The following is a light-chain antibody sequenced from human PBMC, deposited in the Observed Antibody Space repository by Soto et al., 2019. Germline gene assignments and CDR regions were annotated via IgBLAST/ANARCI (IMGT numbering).Light chain of an antibody. CDR2: DAS. J-gene: IGKJ2*01. CDR1: QSISTS. V-gene: IGKV1-39*01. Sequence: DIQMTQSPSSLSASVGDRVTITCRASQSISTSLNWYQQKPGKAPKFLIYDASRLQSGVPSRFSGSGSGTDFSLTISCLQPEDFATYYCQQSYSTPRYTFGQGTKLEIK. CDR3: QQSYSTPRYT.